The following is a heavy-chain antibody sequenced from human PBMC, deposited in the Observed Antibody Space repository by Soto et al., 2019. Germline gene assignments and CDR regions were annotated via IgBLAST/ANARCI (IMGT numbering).Heavy chain of an antibody. CDR2: ISNRGSP. CDR1: GFAFHTYD. V-gene: IGHV3-23*01. J-gene: IGHJ4*02. Sequence: EVHLLESGGGLVQPGGSLTLSCAGSGFAFHTYDMTWVRQAPGKGLEWVSMISNRGSPYYSGSVRGRFTISRDNSNNILYLQMNSLRADDTAIYFCAKHWGTPAPDDYWGQGTLVTVSS. D-gene: IGHD6-13*01. CDR3: AKHWGTPAPDDY.